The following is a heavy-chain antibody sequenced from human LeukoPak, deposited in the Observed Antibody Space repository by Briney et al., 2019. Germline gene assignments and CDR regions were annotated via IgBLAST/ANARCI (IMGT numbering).Heavy chain of an antibody. V-gene: IGHV4-59*02. CDR2: IAYSVTT. Sequence: PSETLSLTCTVSGGSVSTSYWSWIRQPPGKGPECIGYIAYSVTTNYNPSLKSRVTISPDTSKTQFSLNLTSVTAADTAMYYCARDKHNAYCTGGRCSSFYSDSCGQGVVVTVSA. CDR3: ARDKHNAYCTGGRCSSFYSDS. J-gene: IGHJ4*02. D-gene: IGHD2-15*01. CDR1: GGSVSTSY.